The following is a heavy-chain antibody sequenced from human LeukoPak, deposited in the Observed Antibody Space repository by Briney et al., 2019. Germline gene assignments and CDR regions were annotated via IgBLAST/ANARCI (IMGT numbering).Heavy chain of an antibody. CDR2: INSDGSST. CDR3: ASPGGSYYNYYMDV. V-gene: IGHV3-74*01. J-gene: IGHJ6*03. D-gene: IGHD3-16*01. Sequence: PGGSLRLSCAASGFTFSSYWMHWVRQAPGKGLVWVSRINSDGSSTSYADSVKGRFTISRDNAKNTLYLQMNSLRAEDTAVYYCASPGGSYYNYYMDVWGKGTTVTVSS. CDR1: GFTFSSYW.